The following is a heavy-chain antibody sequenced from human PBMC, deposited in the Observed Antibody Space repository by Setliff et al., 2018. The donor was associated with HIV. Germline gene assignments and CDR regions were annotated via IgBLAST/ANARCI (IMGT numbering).Heavy chain of an antibody. CDR3: ARHGQYGSGSYYNRPFDY. CDR1: GYSFTNYW. CDR2: IYPGDSDT. J-gene: IGHJ4*02. V-gene: IGHV5-51*01. D-gene: IGHD3-10*01. Sequence: GESLKISCKGSGYSFTNYWIAWLRQMPGKGLECMGIIYPGDSDTRYSPSFQGQVTISADKSINTAYLQWSGLKASDTAMYYCARHGQYGSGSYYNRPFDYWGQGTLVTVSS.